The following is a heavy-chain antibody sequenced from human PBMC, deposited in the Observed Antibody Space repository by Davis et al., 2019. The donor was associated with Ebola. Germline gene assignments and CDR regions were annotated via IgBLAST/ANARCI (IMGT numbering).Heavy chain of an antibody. J-gene: IGHJ3*01. Sequence: ASVTVSCKASGYTFTNYAMNWVRQAPGQGLEWMGWINTETGNRAYAQGFTGRFDFSSDTSVSTAYLRISSLKPDDTAVYYCARSKAVHDAFDVWGQGTLVTVSS. CDR2: INTETGNR. D-gene: IGHD1-1*01. V-gene: IGHV7-4-1*02. CDR1: GYTFTNYA. CDR3: ARSKAVHDAFDV.